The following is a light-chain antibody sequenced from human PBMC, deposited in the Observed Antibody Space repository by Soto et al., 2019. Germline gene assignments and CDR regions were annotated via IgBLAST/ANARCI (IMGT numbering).Light chain of an antibody. V-gene: IGKV3D-20*02. CDR1: QSVSRSQ. CDR3: QQRSRSIT. Sequence: EMGLTQSQGTLGLKIGERATXSCRASQSVSRSQLAWYQQKPFQAPRLLIYDASNRATGIPDRFGRSGSGTDFTLNISSVENEDFAIYYWQQRSRSITFGQGTRLEIK. CDR2: DAS. J-gene: IGKJ5*01.